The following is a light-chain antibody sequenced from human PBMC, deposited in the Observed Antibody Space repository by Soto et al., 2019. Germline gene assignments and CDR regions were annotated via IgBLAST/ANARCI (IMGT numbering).Light chain of an antibody. J-gene: IGKJ2*01. Sequence: EIVLTQSPATLSLSPGERATLSCRASQSVSSHLAWYQQKPGQAPRLLIYDASNRATGIPARFSGSGSATDFTLTISSLEPEDFAVYYCQQRGNWPRTFGQGTKLEIK. CDR3: QQRGNWPRT. CDR2: DAS. V-gene: IGKV3-11*01. CDR1: QSVSSH.